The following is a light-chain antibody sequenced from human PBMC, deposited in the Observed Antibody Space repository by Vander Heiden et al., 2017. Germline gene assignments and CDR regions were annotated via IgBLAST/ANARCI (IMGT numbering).Light chain of an antibody. Sequence: QSALTQPRSVSGSPGQSVTISCTGTSSDVGGYNYVSWYQQHPGKAPKLMIYDVSKRPSGVPDRFSGSKSGNTASLTISGLQAEDEADYYCCSYAGSPYVLGTGTKV. J-gene: IGLJ1*01. CDR2: DVS. CDR3: CSYAGSPYV. V-gene: IGLV2-11*01. CDR1: SSDVGGYNY.